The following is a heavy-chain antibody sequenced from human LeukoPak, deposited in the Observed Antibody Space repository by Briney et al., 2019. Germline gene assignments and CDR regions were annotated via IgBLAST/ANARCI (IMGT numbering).Heavy chain of an antibody. D-gene: IGHD5-12*01. CDR1: GFTVSSNY. V-gene: IGHV3-53*01. Sequence: GGSLRLSCAASGFTVSSNYMSWVRQAPGKGLEWVSVIYSGGSTYYADSVKGRFTISRDNSKNTLYLQMNSLRAEDTAVYYCAKEAGYSGYDYPDYWGQGTLVTVSS. J-gene: IGHJ4*02. CDR2: IYSGGST. CDR3: AKEAGYSGYDYPDY.